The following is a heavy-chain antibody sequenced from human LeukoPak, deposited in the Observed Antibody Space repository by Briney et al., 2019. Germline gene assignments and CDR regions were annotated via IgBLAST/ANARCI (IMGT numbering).Heavy chain of an antibody. J-gene: IGHJ4*02. CDR1: GFTFGDYA. V-gene: IGHV3-49*03. CDR3: TTDLPGDDY. Sequence: GGSLRLSCTASGFTFGDYAMIWFRQAPGKGLEWVGFIRSKAYSVTTEYAASVKGRFTISRDDSKNIAYLQMNSLKTEDTAVYYCTTDLPGDDYWGQGTLVTVSS. CDR2: IRSKAYSVTT. D-gene: IGHD3-10*01.